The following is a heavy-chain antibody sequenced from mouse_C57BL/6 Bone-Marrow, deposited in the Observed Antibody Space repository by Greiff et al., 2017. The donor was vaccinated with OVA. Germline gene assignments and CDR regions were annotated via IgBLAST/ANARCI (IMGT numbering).Heavy chain of an antibody. CDR1: VYTFTSYW. V-gene: IGHV1-55*01. Sequence: QVQLQQPGAELVQPGASVKMSCKASVYTFTSYWIPWVQQRPGPGLAWIGDIYPGSGSTNYNEKFKSKATLTVDTSSSTASMQLSSLTSEDSTVYYCARSKSGRRKRDWFAYWGQGTLVTVSA. J-gene: IGHJ3*01. D-gene: IGHD1-3*01. CDR2: IYPGSGST. CDR3: ARSKSGRRKRDWFAY.